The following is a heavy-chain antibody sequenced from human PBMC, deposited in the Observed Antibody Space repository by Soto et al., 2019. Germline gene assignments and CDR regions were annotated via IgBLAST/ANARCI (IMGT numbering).Heavy chain of an antibody. CDR1: GFTFRNYP. J-gene: IGHJ3*02. CDR2: ISYDGSNR. CDR3: AQLLGGSYAFEI. D-gene: IGHD1-26*01. Sequence: PGGSLRLSCAASGFTFRNYPMNWVRQAPDKGLEWVAVISYDGSNRDYADSVRGRFTTSRDNSKNTLYLQMNSLRPEDTAVYYCAQLLGGSYAFEIWGQGTMVTVSS. V-gene: IGHV3-30-3*01.